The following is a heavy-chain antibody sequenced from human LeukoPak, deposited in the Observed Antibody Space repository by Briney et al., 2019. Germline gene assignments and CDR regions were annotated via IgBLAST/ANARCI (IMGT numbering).Heavy chain of an antibody. Sequence: PGGSLRLSCAASGFTFNDHGMSWVRQAPGKGLEWVSAISGSGGSKYYADSVKGRFTISRDNSKNTLYMQMNSLRAEDTAVYYCAKPPGGSSSWYTVDYWGQGTLVTVSS. J-gene: IGHJ4*02. CDR1: GFTFNDHG. V-gene: IGHV3-23*01. D-gene: IGHD6-13*01. CDR3: AKPPGGSSSWYTVDY. CDR2: ISGSGGSK.